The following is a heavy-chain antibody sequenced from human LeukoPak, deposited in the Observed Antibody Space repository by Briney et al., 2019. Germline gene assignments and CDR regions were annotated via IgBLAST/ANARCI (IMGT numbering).Heavy chain of an antibody. CDR3: ARSYCSGGSCYSGRYYYYGMDV. Sequence: GGSLRLSCAASGFTFSSYAMHWVRQAPGKGLEWVAVISYDGSNKYYADSVKGRFTISRDNSKNTLYLQMNSLRAEDTAVYYCARSYCSGGSCYSGRYYYYGMDVWGQGTTVTVSS. V-gene: IGHV3-30-3*01. CDR1: GFTFSSYA. J-gene: IGHJ6*02. CDR2: ISYDGSNK. D-gene: IGHD2-15*01.